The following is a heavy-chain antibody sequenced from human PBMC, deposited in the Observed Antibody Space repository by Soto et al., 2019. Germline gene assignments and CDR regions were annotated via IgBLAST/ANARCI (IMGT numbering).Heavy chain of an antibody. D-gene: IGHD3-9*01. J-gene: IGHJ4*02. CDR3: ARETPYYDILTGYRTYYFDY. CDR1: GYTFTDYR. V-gene: IGHV1-46*03. Sequence: ASVKVSCKASGYTFTDYRMHWVRQAPGQGLEWMGIINPSGGSTSYAQKFQGRVTMTRDTSTSTVYMELSSLRSEDTAVYYCARETPYYDILTGYRTYYFDYWGQGTLVTVSS. CDR2: INPSGGST.